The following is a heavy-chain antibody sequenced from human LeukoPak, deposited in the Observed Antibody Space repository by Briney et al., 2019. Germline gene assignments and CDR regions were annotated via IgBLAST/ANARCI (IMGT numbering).Heavy chain of an antibody. J-gene: IGHJ4*02. D-gene: IGHD6-19*01. Sequence: GGSLRLSCAASGFTFSSYAMHWVRQAPGKGLEWVAVISYDGSNKYYADSVKGRFTISRDNSKNTLYLQMNSLRAEDTAVYYCAGDLRKVAVAGVVDYWGQGTLVTVSS. CDR2: ISYDGSNK. V-gene: IGHV3-30-3*01. CDR3: AGDLRKVAVAGVVDY. CDR1: GFTFSSYA.